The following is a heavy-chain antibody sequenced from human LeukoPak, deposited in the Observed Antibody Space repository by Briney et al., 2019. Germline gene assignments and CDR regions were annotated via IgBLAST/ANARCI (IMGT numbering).Heavy chain of an antibody. CDR2: IYTSGST. Sequence: SETLSLTCTVSGGSISSYYWSWIRQPPGKGLEWIGYIYTSGSTNYNPSLKSRATISVDTSKNQFSLKLSSVTAADTAVYYCARLVSFWSGYGYYYYYYMDVWGKGTTVTVSS. CDR3: ARLVSFWSGYGYYYYYYMDV. CDR1: GGSISSYY. V-gene: IGHV4-4*09. D-gene: IGHD3-3*01. J-gene: IGHJ6*03.